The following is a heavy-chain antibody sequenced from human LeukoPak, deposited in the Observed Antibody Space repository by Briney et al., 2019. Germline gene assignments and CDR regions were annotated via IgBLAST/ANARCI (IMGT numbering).Heavy chain of an antibody. V-gene: IGHV3-53*01. CDR3: ARDPSGYSNAFDI. CDR2: IYNDGRT. D-gene: IGHD3-22*01. CDR1: GFIVSSNY. Sequence: GGSLRLSCAASGFIVSSNYMSWVRQAPGNGLEWVSVIYNDGRTYYADSVKGRFTISRDNSKNTLYLQMNSLRADDTAMYYCARDPSGYSNAFDIWGQGTMVTVSS. J-gene: IGHJ3*02.